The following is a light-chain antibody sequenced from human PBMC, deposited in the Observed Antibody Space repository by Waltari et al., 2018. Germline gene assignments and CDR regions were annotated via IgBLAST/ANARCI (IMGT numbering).Light chain of an antibody. Sequence: DIQMTQSPSSLSASVGDRVSIPCRARQSIRNFLNWDLQKPGRAPKRLNYAASTLESGVPSRFSGSGSGTDFTLTISSLQPEDFATYYCQQSYSTPRTFGQGTKVEIK. V-gene: IGKV1-39*01. CDR1: QSIRNF. CDR3: QQSYSTPRT. CDR2: AAS. J-gene: IGKJ1*01.